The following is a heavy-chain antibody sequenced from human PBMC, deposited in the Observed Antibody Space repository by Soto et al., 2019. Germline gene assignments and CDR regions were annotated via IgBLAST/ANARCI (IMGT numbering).Heavy chain of an antibody. CDR1: GYTFTGYY. J-gene: IGHJ6*02. V-gene: IGHV1-2*04. CDR3: ARSGGGGDYAADYGMDV. D-gene: IGHD4-17*01. Sequence: ASVKVSCKASGYTFTGYYMQWVRQAPGQGLEWMGWINPNSGGTNYAQKFQGWVTMTRDTSISTAYMELSRLRSDDTAVYYCARSGGGGDYAADYGMDVWGQGTTVTVSS. CDR2: INPNSGGT.